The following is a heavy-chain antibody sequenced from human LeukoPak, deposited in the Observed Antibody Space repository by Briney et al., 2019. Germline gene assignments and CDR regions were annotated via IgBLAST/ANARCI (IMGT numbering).Heavy chain of an antibody. D-gene: IGHD6-13*01. CDR1: GFIVSSNY. CDR3: ARDLGYSSDY. J-gene: IGHJ4*02. CDR2: IYNGGIT. Sequence: PGGSLRLSRAASGFIVSSNYMSWVRQAPGKGLEWVSVIYNGGITYADSVKGRFTISRDSSENTVYLQMNSLRAEDTAVYYCARDLGYSSDYWGQGTLVTVSS. V-gene: IGHV3-66*01.